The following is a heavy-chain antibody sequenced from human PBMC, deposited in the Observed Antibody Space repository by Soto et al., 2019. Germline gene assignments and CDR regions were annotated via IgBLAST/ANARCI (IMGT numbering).Heavy chain of an antibody. D-gene: IGHD5-12*01. CDR3: ARDSPIGSTFSGYDAIDY. J-gene: IGHJ4*02. CDR1: GGPFSNDI. CDR2: IIPLLSTS. V-gene: IGHV1-69*08. Sequence: QVQLDQSGAEVKKPGSSVKVSCKASGGPFSNDIITWVRQAPGQGLEWMGRIIPLLSTSTYAQKFQGRLTITADRSTGTAYMELNSLRSEDTAVYYCARDSPIGSTFSGYDAIDYWGQGTRITVSS.